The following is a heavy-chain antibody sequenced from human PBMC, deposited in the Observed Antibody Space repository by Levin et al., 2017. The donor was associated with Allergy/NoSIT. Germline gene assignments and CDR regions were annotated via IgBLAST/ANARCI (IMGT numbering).Heavy chain of an antibody. CDR1: GYTFRRYG. V-gene: IGHV1-18*01. CDR2: ISRYNGNT. J-gene: IGHJ4*02. CDR3: ARDRYPLSPVVTPGDY. D-gene: IGHD4-23*01. Sequence: ASVKVSCKASGYTFRRYGISWVRQAPGQGLEWMGWISRYNGNTQDAQKVQGRITMTTDISTSTAYMELRSLRFDDTAFYYCARDRYPLSPVVTPGDYWGQGTQVIVSS.